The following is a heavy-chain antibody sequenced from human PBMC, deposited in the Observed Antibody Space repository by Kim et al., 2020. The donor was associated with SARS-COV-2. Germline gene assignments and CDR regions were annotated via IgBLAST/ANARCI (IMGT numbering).Heavy chain of an antibody. D-gene: IGHD3-16*01. CDR2: T. J-gene: IGHJ6*02. V-gene: IGHV3-74*01. Sequence: TIDADSLKGRFTISRDNAKNTLFLQMNNLTAEDTAVYYCAGANGYYFGMDVWGQGTTVVVSS. CDR3: AGANGYYFGMDV.